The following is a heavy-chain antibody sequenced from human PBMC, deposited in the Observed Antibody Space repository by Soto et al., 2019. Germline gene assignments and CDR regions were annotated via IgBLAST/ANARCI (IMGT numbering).Heavy chain of an antibody. V-gene: IGHV4-34*01. Sequence: QVQLQQWGAGLLKPSETLSLTCAVYGGSFSGYYWSWIRQPPGKGLEWIGEINHSGSTNYNPSLKSRXXIXVXXSKNQFSLKLSSVTAADTAVYYCASAVVPAATASYWGQGTLVTVSS. CDR3: ASAVVPAATASY. CDR2: INHSGST. J-gene: IGHJ4*02. CDR1: GGSFSGYY. D-gene: IGHD2-2*01.